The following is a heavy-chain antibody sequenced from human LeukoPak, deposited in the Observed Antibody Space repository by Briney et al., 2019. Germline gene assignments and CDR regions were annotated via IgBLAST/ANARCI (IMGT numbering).Heavy chain of an antibody. D-gene: IGHD4-11*01. CDR2: KKQYGSEK. CDR1: VLLHRRYW. V-gene: IGHV3-7*05. J-gene: IGHJ6*02. Sequence: GGSLSLSGAASVLLHRRYWMTWVRQAPGKGLECVANKKQYGSEKNCVDSVKGRFNISRDNAKNSLYLQVSSLRAEDTAVYYCARVAYSDVGMDVWGQGTTFTVSS. CDR3: ARVAYSDVGMDV.